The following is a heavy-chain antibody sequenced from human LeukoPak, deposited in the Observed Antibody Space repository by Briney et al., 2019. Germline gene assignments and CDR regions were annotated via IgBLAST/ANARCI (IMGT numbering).Heavy chain of an antibody. Sequence: GGSLRLSCAASGFTFSSFSMNWVRQAPGQGLEWVSSISSGSTSIYYADSVEGRFTVSRDNAKNALYLQVNSLRAGDTAVYYCARSIYDSSGYSYFGYWGQGTLVSVSS. CDR3: ARSIYDSSGYSYFGY. CDR2: ISSGSTSI. D-gene: IGHD3-22*01. CDR1: GFTFSSFS. V-gene: IGHV3-21*01. J-gene: IGHJ4*02.